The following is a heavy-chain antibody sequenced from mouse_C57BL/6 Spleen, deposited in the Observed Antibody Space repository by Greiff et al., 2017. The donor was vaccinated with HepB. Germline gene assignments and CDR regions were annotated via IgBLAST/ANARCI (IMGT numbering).Heavy chain of an antibody. CDR3: ARSHYGYDGAMDY. CDR2: INPYNGDT. Sequence: EVQLQQSGPELVKPGDSVKISCKASGYSFTGYFMHWVMQSHGKSLEWIGRINPYNGDTFYNQKFKGKATLTVDKSSSTAHMELRSLTSEDSAVYYCARSHYGYDGAMDYWGQGTSVTVSS. CDR1: GYSFTGYF. D-gene: IGHD2-2*01. J-gene: IGHJ4*01. V-gene: IGHV1-20*01.